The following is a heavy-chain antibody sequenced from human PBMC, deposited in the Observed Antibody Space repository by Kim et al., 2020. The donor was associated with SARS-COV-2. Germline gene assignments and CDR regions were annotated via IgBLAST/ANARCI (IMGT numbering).Heavy chain of an antibody. CDR1: GFTFGSYA. CDR3: AKDLGVLWYGELGPLGGYYGLHV. Sequence: GGSLRLSCAASGFTFGSYAMSWVRQAPGKGLEWVSAISGSGGSTGYADSVKGRFTISRDNSKNTLYLQMNSLRAEDTAVYYCAKDLGVLWYGELGPLGGYYGLHVWRQGTSVTVSS. CDR2: ISGSGGST. V-gene: IGHV3-23*01. D-gene: IGHD3-10*01. J-gene: IGHJ6*02.